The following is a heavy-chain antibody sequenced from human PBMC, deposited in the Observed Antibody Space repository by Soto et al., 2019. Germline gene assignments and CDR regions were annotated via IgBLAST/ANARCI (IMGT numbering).Heavy chain of an antibody. CDR3: AQAGWLDPPFDY. D-gene: IGHD6-19*01. CDR1: GLTFSRYA. CDR2: ISGSGGST. Sequence: EVQVLESGGGLVQPGGSLRLSCAASGLTFSRYAMSWVRQAPGKGLDWVAAISGSGGSTYYADSVRGRFTISRDNSKNTLYLQMNSLRAEDTAVYYCAQAGWLDPPFDYWGQGTLVTVSS. J-gene: IGHJ4*02. V-gene: IGHV3-23*01.